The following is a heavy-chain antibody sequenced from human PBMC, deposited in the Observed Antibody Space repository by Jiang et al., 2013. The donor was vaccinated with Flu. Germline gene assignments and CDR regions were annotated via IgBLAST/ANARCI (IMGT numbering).Heavy chain of an antibody. V-gene: IGHV4-34*01. CDR3: ARATYDFWSGHGWFDP. CDR1: GGSFSGYY. Sequence: LLKPSETLSLTCAVYGGSFSGYYWSWIRQPPGKGLEWIGEINHSGSTNYNPSLKSRVTISVDTSKNQFSLKLSSVTAADTAVYYCARATYDFWSGHGWFDPWGQGTLVTVSS. CDR2: INHSGST. D-gene: IGHD3-3*01. J-gene: IGHJ5*02.